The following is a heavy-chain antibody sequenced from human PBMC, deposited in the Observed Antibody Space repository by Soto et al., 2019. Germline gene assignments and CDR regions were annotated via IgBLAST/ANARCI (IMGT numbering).Heavy chain of an antibody. CDR1: GGSISSSSYY. J-gene: IGHJ6*02. CDR3: ARHGPYSGGWCEYYDGMDV. CDR2: IYYSGST. D-gene: IGHD6-19*01. V-gene: IGHV4-39*01. Sequence: SETLSLTCTVSGGSISSSSYYWGWIRQPPGKGLEWIGSIYYSGSTYYNPSLKSRVTISVDTSKNQFSLKLSSVTAADTAVYYCARHGPYSGGWCEYYDGMDVWGRGTTVTVSS.